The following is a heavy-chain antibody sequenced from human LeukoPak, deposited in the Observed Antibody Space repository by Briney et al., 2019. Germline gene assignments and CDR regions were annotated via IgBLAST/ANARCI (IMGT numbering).Heavy chain of an antibody. CDR1: GFTASSNY. CDR3: ARGMATIDGYYYYMDV. CDR2: IYSGGST. Sequence: GGSLRLSCAASGFTASSNYMSWVRQAPGKGPEWVSVIYSGGSTYYADSVKGRFTISRDNSKNTLYLQMNSLRAEDTAVYYCARGMATIDGYYYYMDVWGKGTTVTVSS. V-gene: IGHV3-66*01. J-gene: IGHJ6*03. D-gene: IGHD5-24*01.